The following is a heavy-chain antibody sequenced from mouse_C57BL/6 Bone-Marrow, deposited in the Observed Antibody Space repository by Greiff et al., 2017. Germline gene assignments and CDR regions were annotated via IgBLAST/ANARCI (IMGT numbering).Heavy chain of an antibody. J-gene: IGHJ3*01. V-gene: IGHV1-59*01. CDR2: FDPSDSYT. D-gene: IGHD2-3*01. CDR1: GYTFTSYW. Sequence: VQLQQPGAELVRPGTSVKLSCKASGYTFTSYWMHWVKQRPGQGLEWIGVFDPSDSYTNYNQKVKGKATLTVDTSSSTAYMQLSSRTAEDSAGDYCARSRDGYCLAWFAYWGQGTLVTVSA. CDR3: ARSRDGYCLAWFAY.